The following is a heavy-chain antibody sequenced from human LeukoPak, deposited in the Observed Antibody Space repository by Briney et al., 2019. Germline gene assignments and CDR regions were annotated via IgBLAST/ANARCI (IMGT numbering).Heavy chain of an antibody. J-gene: IGHJ4*02. D-gene: IGHD3-22*01. CDR2: IYYSGST. V-gene: IGHV4-59*08. CDR1: GGSISSYY. CDR3: ARLLFTYYYDSSGYYFDY. Sequence: PSETLSLTCTVSGGSISSYYWSWIRQPPGKGLEWIGYIYYSGSTNYNPSLKSRVTISVDTSKNQFSLKLSSVTAADTAVYYCARLLFTYYYDSSGYYFDYWGQGTLVTVSS.